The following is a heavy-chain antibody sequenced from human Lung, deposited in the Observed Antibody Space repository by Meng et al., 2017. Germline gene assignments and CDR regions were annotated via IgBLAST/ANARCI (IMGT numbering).Heavy chain of an antibody. V-gene: IGHV4-34*01. Sequence: QVPPQLWGGGLLMPSDTLALTCVFSGGSCSDYYWSWIRQPPGKGLEWIGEINHSGSTNYNPSLESRATISVDTSQNNLSLKLSSVTAADSAVYYCARGPTTMAHDFDYWGQGTLVTVSS. J-gene: IGHJ4*02. CDR2: INHSGST. CDR1: GGSCSDYY. CDR3: ARGPTTMAHDFDY. D-gene: IGHD4-11*01.